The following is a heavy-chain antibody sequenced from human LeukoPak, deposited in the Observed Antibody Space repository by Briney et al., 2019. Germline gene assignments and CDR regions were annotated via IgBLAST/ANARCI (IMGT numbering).Heavy chain of an antibody. J-gene: IGHJ3*01. V-gene: IGHV4-59*01. CDR2: IYYTGNT. CDR1: GGSISSYY. D-gene: IGHD3-10*01. Sequence: PSETPSLTCTVSGGSISSYYWNLIRRPPGKGLEWIGYIYYTGNTNYNPSLKSRVTMSVDTSKNQFSLTLSSVTAADTAVYYCAARYYYGSHALDVWGQGTMVIVSS. CDR3: AARYYYGSHALDV.